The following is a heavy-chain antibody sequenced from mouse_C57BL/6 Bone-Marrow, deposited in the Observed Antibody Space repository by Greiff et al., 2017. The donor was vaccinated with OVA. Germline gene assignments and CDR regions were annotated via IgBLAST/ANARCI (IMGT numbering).Heavy chain of an antibody. CDR1: GYTFTSYG. CDR2: IYPRSGNT. J-gene: IGHJ1*03. CDR3: ARRGSRAYYWYFDV. D-gene: IGHD1-1*01. V-gene: IGHV1-81*01. Sequence: VQLQQSGAELARPGASVKLSCKASGYTFTSYGISWVKQRTGQGLEWIGEIYPRSGNTYYNEKFKGKATLTADKSSSTAYMELRSLTFEDSAVYFCARRGSRAYYWYFDVWGTGTTVTVSS.